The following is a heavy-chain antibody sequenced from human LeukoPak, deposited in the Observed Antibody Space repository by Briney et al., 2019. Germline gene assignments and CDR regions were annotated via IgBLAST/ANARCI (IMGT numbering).Heavy chain of an antibody. V-gene: IGHV3-11*03. CDR3: ARISGSYVFDY. J-gene: IGHJ4*02. Sequence: PGGSLRLSCAASGFTFSDYYMSWVRQAPGKGLECVSYISSSTYTNYVDSVKGRFTISRDNAKNSMYLQMKSLRAEYTAVYYCARISGSYVFDYWGQGTLVTVSS. D-gene: IGHD1-26*01. CDR2: ISSSTYT. CDR1: GFTFSDYY.